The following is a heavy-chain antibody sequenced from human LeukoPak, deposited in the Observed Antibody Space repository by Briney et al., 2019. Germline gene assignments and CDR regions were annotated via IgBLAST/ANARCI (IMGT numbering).Heavy chain of an antibody. CDR1: GYTLTELS. CDR3: ATLDYYDSSAYYSDY. CDR2: FDPEHGGT. Sequence: ASVKVSCKVSGYTLTELSIHWVRQAPGKGLEWMGGFDPEHGGTIYAQKFQGRVTMTEDTSTDTAYMELSSLRSEDTAVYYRATLDYYDSSAYYSDYWGQGTLVTVSS. J-gene: IGHJ4*02. V-gene: IGHV1-24*01. D-gene: IGHD3-22*01.